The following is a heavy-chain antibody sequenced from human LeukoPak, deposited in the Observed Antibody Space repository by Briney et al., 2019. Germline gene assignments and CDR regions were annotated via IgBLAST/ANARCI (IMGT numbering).Heavy chain of an antibody. D-gene: IGHD3-3*01. J-gene: IGHJ3*02. Sequence: PGGSLRLSCAASGFTFSTYSMNWVRQAPGKGLEWVSYISSGSSHIYYADSVKGRFTISRDNAKNSLYLQMNSLRAEDTAVYYCASRSGFLEWSTGAFDIWGQGTMVTVSS. CDR1: GFTFSTYS. V-gene: IGHV3-48*01. CDR2: ISSGSSHI. CDR3: ASRSGFLEWSTGAFDI.